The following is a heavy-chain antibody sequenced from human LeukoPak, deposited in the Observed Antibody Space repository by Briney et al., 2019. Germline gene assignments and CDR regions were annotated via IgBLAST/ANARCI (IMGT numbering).Heavy chain of an antibody. D-gene: IGHD1-1*01. CDR2: ISWNSGSI. CDR3: AKQGTTGTTFDY. CDR1: GLTFDDYA. V-gene: IGHV3-9*01. J-gene: IGHJ4*02. Sequence: GGSLRLSCAASGLTFDDYAMHWVRQAPGKGLEWVSGISWNSGSIGYADSVKGRFTISRDNAKNSLYLQMNSLRAEDTALYYCAKQGTTGTTFDYWGQGTLVTVSS.